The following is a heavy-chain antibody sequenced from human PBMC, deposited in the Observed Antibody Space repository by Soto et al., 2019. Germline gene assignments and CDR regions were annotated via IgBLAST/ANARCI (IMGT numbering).Heavy chain of an antibody. V-gene: IGHV3-43D*04. J-gene: IGHJ6*02. D-gene: IGHD5-12*01. CDR1: GFTFDDYA. CDR2: ISWDGGST. Sequence: PRGSLRLSCAASGFTFDDYAMHWVRQAPGKGLEWVSLISWDGGSTYYADSVKGRFTISRDNSKNSLYLQMNSLRAEDTALYYCAKDLGNPLPRRLYYSYSMDVSHQGTSVTLFS. CDR3: AKDLGNPLPRRLYYSYSMDV.